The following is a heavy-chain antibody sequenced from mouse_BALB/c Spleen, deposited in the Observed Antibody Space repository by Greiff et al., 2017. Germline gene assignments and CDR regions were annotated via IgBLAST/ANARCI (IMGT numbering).Heavy chain of an antibody. CDR1: GFTFSSFG. CDR2: ISSGSSTI. Sequence: EVQVVESGGGLVQPGGSRKLSCAASGFTFSSFGMHWVRQAPEKGLEWVAYISSGSSTIYYADTVKGRFTISRDNPKNTLFLQMTSLRSEDTAMYYCARGGWLLLMDYWGQGTSVTVSS. J-gene: IGHJ4*01. CDR3: ARGGWLLLMDY. D-gene: IGHD2-3*01. V-gene: IGHV5-17*02.